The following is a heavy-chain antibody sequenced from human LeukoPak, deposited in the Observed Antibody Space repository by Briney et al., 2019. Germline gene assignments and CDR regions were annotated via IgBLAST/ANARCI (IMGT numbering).Heavy chain of an antibody. J-gene: IGHJ5*02. D-gene: IGHD3-10*01. Sequence: QAGGSLRLSCAASGFTFSSYWMHWVRQAPGKGLEWVALISFDGSQKYYADSVKGRFTISRDNSKSTVYLQMNSLRVEDAAVYYCSKDLTSDFGGDLDPWGQGTLVTVSS. CDR3: SKDLTSDFGGDLDP. V-gene: IGHV3-30*02. CDR1: GFTFSSYW. CDR2: ISFDGSQK.